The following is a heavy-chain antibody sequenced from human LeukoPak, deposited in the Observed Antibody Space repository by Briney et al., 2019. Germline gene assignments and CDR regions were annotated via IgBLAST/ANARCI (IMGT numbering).Heavy chain of an antibody. CDR2: IYYSGST. Sequence: SETLSLTCTVSDGSISSSLYYWGWIRQPPGKGLEWIGIIYYSGSTYYNPSLKSRVTISVETSKNQVSLRLSSVTAADTAVYYCARQGAGGRAFDIWGQGTVVTVSS. CDR3: ARQGAGGRAFDI. CDR1: DGSISSSLYY. V-gene: IGHV4-39*01. J-gene: IGHJ3*02. D-gene: IGHD6-19*01.